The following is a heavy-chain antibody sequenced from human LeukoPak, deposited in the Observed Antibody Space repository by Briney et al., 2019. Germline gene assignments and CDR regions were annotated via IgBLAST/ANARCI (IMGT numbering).Heavy chain of an antibody. CDR1: GFTFTSYS. V-gene: IGHV3-23*01. CDR3: AKFYDDFWSGQWGNFDY. Sequence: PGGSLRLSCAASGFTFTSYSMNWVRQAPGKGLEWVSTISGGGGSTYYADSVKGRFTISRDNSKNTLYLQVNSLRAEDTAVYYCAKFYDDFWSGQWGNFDYWGQGTLVTVSS. CDR2: ISGGGGST. J-gene: IGHJ4*02. D-gene: IGHD3-3*01.